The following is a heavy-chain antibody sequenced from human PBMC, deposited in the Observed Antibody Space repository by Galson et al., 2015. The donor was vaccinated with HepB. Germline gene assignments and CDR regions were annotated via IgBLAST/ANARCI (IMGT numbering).Heavy chain of an antibody. Sequence: SLRLSCAASGFTFSSYSMNWVRQAPGKGLEWVSSISSSSSYIYYADSVKGRFTISRDNAKNSLYLQMNSLRAEDTAVYYCARDSIPSLAYCGGDCTGGYYYGMDVWGQGTTATVSS. CDR2: ISSSSSYI. CDR3: ARDSIPSLAYCGGDCTGGYYYGMDV. V-gene: IGHV3-21*01. J-gene: IGHJ6*02. CDR1: GFTFSSYS. D-gene: IGHD2-21*02.